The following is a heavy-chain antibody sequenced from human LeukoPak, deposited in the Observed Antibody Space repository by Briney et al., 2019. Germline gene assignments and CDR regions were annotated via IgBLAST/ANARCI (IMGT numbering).Heavy chain of an antibody. CDR3: AKDPYYYGSGSYFDY. J-gene: IGHJ4*03. Sequence: HPGGSLRLSCAASGSTFSSYAMSWVRQAPGKGLEWVSAISGSGGSTYYADSVKGRFTISRDNSKNTLYLQMNSLRAEDTAVYYCAKDPYYYGSGSYFDYWGQGTMVTVSS. CDR2: ISGSGGST. CDR1: GSTFSSYA. D-gene: IGHD3-10*01. V-gene: IGHV3-23*01.